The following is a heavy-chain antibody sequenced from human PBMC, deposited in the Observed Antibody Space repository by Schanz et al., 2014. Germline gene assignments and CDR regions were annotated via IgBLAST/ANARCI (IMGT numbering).Heavy chain of an antibody. J-gene: IGHJ4*02. Sequence: QVQLVESGGGVVQPGRSLRLSCAASGFTFSKYGVHWVRQAPGKGLEWVALISYDGSSKNHADSVQGRFTISRDNAKNSMYLEMNSLRAEDTAVFYCARGPIPIQGVPMDFWGQGTLVTVSS. CDR1: GFTFSKYG. V-gene: IGHV3-33*03. CDR2: ISYDGSSK. D-gene: IGHD3-10*01. CDR3: ARGPIPIQGVPMDF.